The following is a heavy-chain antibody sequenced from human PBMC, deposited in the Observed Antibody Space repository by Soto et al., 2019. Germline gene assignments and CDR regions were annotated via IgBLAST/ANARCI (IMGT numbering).Heavy chain of an antibody. CDR3: ARLITGTGSYYMDV. CDR1: GCSFTSYW. J-gene: IGHJ6*03. D-gene: IGHD1-7*01. CDR2: IYPGDSDT. V-gene: IGHV5-51*01. Sequence: GVSLQISWKGSGCSFTSYWIGWVRQMPGKGLEWMGIIYPGDSDTRYSPSLQGQVTISADKSISTAYLQWSSLKASDTAMYYCARLITGTGSYYMDVWGKGTTVTVSS.